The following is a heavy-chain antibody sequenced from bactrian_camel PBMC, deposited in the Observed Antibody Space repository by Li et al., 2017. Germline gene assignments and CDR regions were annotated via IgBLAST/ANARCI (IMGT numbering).Heavy chain of an antibody. V-gene: IGHV3S1*01. Sequence: HVQLVESGGGSVQAGRSLRLSCATSGYTISTYCMAWFRQAPGNEREGVAVTYARGGSTYYADSAKGRFTISRDSAKNTVYLQMNNLQPEDTATYYCAEGRGSRGEHCYSLNYWGQGTQVTVS. J-gene: IGHJ4*01. CDR2: TYARGGST. CDR1: GYTISTYC. D-gene: IGHD6*01. CDR3: AEGRGSRGEHCYSLNY.